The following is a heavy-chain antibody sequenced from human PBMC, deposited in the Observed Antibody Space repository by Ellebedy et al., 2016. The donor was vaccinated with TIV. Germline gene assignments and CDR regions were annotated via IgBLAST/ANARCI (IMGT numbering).Heavy chain of an antibody. D-gene: IGHD6-25*01. CDR2: INPNSGGT. CDR1: GYTFTGYY. V-gene: IGHV1-2*02. Sequence: ASVKVSCKASGYTFTGYYMHWVRQAPGQGLEWMGWINPNSGGTNYAQKFQGRVTMTRDTSISTAYMELSRLRSDDTAVYYCARYVGAAAQFDYWGQGTLVTVSS. J-gene: IGHJ4*02. CDR3: ARYVGAAAQFDY.